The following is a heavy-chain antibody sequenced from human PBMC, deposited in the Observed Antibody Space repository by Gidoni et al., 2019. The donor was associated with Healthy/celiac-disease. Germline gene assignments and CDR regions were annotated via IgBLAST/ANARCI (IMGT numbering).Heavy chain of an antibody. V-gene: IGHV1-69*01. CDR1: GGTFSRYA. CDR2: IIPIFGTA. D-gene: IGHD5-18*01. J-gene: IGHJ6*02. CDR3: ASSSGYSYGYEFGGMDV. Sequence: QVQLVQSGAEVKKPGSSVKVSCKASGGTFSRYAISWVRQAPGQGLEWMGGIIPIFGTANYAQKFQGRVTITADESTSTAYMELSSLRSEDTAVYYCASSSGYSYGYEFGGMDVWGQGTTVTVSS.